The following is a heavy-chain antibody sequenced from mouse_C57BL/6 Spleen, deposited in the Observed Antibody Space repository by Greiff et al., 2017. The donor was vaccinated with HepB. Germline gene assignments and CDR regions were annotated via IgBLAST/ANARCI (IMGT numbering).Heavy chain of an antibody. D-gene: IGHD1-1*01. Sequence: VQLQQSGPELVKPGASVKIPCKASGYTFTDYNMDWVKQSHGKSLEWIGDINPNNGGTIYNQKFKGKATLTVDKSSSTAYMELRSLTSEDTAVYYCARGIFTTVVAHWYFDVWGTGTTVTVSS. V-gene: IGHV1-18*01. CDR3: ARGIFTTVVAHWYFDV. J-gene: IGHJ1*03. CDR1: GYTFTDYN. CDR2: INPNNGGT.